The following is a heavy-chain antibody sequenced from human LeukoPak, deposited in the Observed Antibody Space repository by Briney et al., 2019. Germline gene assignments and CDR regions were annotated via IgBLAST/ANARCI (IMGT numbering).Heavy chain of an antibody. J-gene: IGHJ4*02. CDR1: GGSISSYY. CDR2: IYYTGST. CDR3: ARGLHAVDY. Sequence: SETLSLACTVSGGSISSYYWSWIRQPPGKGLEWIGYIYYTGSTNYNPSLKSRVTISVDTSKNQFSLKLSSVTAADTAVYYCARGLHAVDYWGQGTLVTVSS. V-gene: IGHV4-59*01.